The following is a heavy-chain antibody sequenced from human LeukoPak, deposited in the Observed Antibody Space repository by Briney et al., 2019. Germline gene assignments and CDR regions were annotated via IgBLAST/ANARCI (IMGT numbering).Heavy chain of an antibody. Sequence: SETLSLTCTVSGGSISSYYWSWIRQPPGKGLEWIGYIYNNGSTNYTPSLKSRVTISLDTSKNQFSLKLRSVTAADTAMYYCARAVVLYYDGSGYSTRFDYWGQGTLVTVSS. CDR3: ARAVVLYYDGSGYSTRFDY. J-gene: IGHJ4*02. V-gene: IGHV4-59*01. CDR1: GGSISSYY. CDR2: IYNNGST. D-gene: IGHD3-22*01.